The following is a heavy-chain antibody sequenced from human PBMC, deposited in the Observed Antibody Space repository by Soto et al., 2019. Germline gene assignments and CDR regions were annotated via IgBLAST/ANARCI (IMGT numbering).Heavy chain of an antibody. J-gene: IGHJ3*02. V-gene: IGHV3-30-3*01. Sequence: QVQLVESGGGVVQPGRSLRLSCAASGSTLSAYTMHWVRQPPGKGLEWVAVISYDGNNERYTDPVKGRFTVSRDNSKSTLYLQMNSLKSEDTAVYYCARDGYSGRSEGFDIWGQGTMVTVSS. CDR2: ISYDGNNE. CDR1: GSTLSAYT. D-gene: IGHD1-26*01. CDR3: ARDGYSGRSEGFDI.